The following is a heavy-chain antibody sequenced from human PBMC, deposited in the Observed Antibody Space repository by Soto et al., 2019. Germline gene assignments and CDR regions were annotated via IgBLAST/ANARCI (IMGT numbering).Heavy chain of an antibody. V-gene: IGHV4-30-4*01. CDR2: IYYSGSS. CDR3: ARAIVVTVGGMDV. CDR1: GGSISNADYY. D-gene: IGHD5-12*01. Sequence: SETLSLTCTVSGGSISNADYYWSWVRQPPGKGLEWIGYIYYSGSSFFNPSLKSRVTMSKDTSKNQFSLRLTPVTAADTAVYYCARAIVVTVGGMDVWGRGTTVPVSS. J-gene: IGHJ6*02.